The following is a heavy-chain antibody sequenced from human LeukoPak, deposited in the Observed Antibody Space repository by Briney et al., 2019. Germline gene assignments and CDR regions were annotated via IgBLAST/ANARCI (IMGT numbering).Heavy chain of an antibody. CDR2: INPNSGGT. V-gene: IGHV1-2*02. D-gene: IGHD5-24*01. Sequence: ASVKVSCKASGYTFTGYYMHWVRQAHGQGLEWMGWINPNSGGTNYAQKFQGRVTMTRDTSISTAYMELSRLRSDDTAVYYCARDSIPLLAAIDYWGQGTLVTVSS. CDR1: GYTFTGYY. CDR3: ARDSIPLLAAIDY. J-gene: IGHJ4*02.